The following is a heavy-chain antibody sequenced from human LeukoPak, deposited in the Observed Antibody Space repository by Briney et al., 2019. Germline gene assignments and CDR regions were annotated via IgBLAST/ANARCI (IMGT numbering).Heavy chain of an antibody. Sequence: GGSLRLSCAASGFTFSTYSMKWVRQAPGKGLEWVSYISSSSSTIYYADSVKGRFSISRDNAKKSLYLQMNSLRAEDTAVYYCAKGDDYGDDDFQHWGQGTLVTVSS. J-gene: IGHJ1*01. CDR1: GFTFSTYS. V-gene: IGHV3-48*01. CDR3: AKGDDYGDDDFQH. CDR2: ISSSSSTI. D-gene: IGHD4-17*01.